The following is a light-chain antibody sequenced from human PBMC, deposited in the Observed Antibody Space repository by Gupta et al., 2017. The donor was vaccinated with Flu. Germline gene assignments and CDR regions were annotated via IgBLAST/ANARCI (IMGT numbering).Light chain of an antibody. J-gene: IGKJ4*01. Sequence: DIQMTQSPSSLSASVGDRVTITCRASQSISSYLNWYQQKPGKAPKLLIYAASSLQSGVPSRFSGSGYGTDFTLTISSRQPEDFAAYYCQQIDSNLGVTFGGGTKVEIK. CDR2: AAS. CDR1: QSISSY. V-gene: IGKV1-39*01. CDR3: QQIDSNLGVT.